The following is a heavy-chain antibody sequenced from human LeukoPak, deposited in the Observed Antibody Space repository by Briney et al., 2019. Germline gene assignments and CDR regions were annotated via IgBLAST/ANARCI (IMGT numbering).Heavy chain of an antibody. J-gene: IGHJ4*02. CDR1: GGFISSSSDY. CDR2: IYDRGST. CDR3: ARHGLAVTTKVDY. D-gene: IGHD4-17*01. V-gene: IGHV4-39*01. Sequence: SETLSLTCTVSGGFISSSSDYWGSIRQPPGKGLEWIGSIYDRGSTYYNPSLKSRVTISVDTSRNQFSLKLSSVTAADTGVYYCARHGLAVTTKVDYWGQGTLVTVSS.